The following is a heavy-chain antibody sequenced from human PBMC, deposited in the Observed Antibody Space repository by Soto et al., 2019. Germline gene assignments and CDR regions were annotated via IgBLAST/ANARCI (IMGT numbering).Heavy chain of an antibody. CDR1: GDTFAFHS. J-gene: IGHJ4*02. Sequence: QVQLVQSGAEVKRPGSSVKVSCKTSGDTFAFHSINWVRQAPGLGLEWMGRINPILSMSNYAQRFQGRVTMTADKSTSTAYMVLSSLRSEDTAIYYCATSYGSGYRAFDYWGQGARVTVSS. V-gene: IGHV1-69*02. D-gene: IGHD3-10*01. CDR3: ATSYGSGYRAFDY. CDR2: INPILSMS.